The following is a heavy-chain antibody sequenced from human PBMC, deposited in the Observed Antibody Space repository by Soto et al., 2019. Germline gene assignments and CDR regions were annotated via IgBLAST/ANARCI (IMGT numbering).Heavy chain of an antibody. CDR2: IYYSGST. D-gene: IGHD6-19*01. V-gene: IGHV4-59*01. CDR1: GGSISSYY. J-gene: IGHJ3*02. Sequence: ASETLSLTCTVSGGSISSYYWSWIRPPPGKGLEWIGYIYYSGSTNYNPSLKSRVTISVDTSKNQFSLKLSSVTAADTAVYYCARQQWLVLNAFDIWGQGTMVTVSS. CDR3: ARQQWLVLNAFDI.